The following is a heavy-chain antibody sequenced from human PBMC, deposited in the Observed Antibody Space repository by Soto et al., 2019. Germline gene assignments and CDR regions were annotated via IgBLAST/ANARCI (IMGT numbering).Heavy chain of an antibody. D-gene: IGHD4-4*01. CDR3: ARTRISERVHHQFYSGMDG. J-gene: IGHJ6*02. CDR2: IDWDDGK. V-gene: IGHV2-70*01. Sequence: AGPTLVNPTPPLTLTCSVSGFSLTTHGVCVSWIRQPPGTALEWLALIDWDDGKYYNTSLKTRLTISKDNSKNQVVLTLANVDPLDTATYCCARTRISERVHHQFYSGMDGWGQGTTVTVSS. CDR1: GFSLTTHGVC.